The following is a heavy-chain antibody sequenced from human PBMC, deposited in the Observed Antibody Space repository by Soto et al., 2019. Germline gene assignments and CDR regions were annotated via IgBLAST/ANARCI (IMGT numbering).Heavy chain of an antibody. J-gene: IGHJ4*02. CDR3: ARSDHNYYGSGSYYY. CDR2: IIPIFGTA. Sequence: AXSVKVSCKASVGTFSSYAVSWVRQAPGQGLEWMGGIIPIFGTANYAQKLQGRVTITADKSTSTAYMELSSLRSEDTAVYYCARSDHNYYGSGSYYYWGQGTLVTGSS. V-gene: IGHV1-69*06. CDR1: VGTFSSYA. D-gene: IGHD3-10*01.